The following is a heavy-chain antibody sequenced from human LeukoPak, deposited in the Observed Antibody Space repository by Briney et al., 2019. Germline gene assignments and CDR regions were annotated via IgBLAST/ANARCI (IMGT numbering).Heavy chain of an antibody. CDR2: IIPYYGNT. D-gene: IGHD1-26*01. Sequence: GSSVKVSCKASGCTFSSYAISWVRQAPGQGLEWMGGIIPYYGNTNYAQKLQGRVTITTDKSTSTAYMELRSLRSDDTAGYYCASFSGRYYVGYWGGGTLVTVPS. CDR1: GCTFSSYA. V-gene: IGHV1-69*05. CDR3: ASFSGRYYVGY. J-gene: IGHJ4*02.